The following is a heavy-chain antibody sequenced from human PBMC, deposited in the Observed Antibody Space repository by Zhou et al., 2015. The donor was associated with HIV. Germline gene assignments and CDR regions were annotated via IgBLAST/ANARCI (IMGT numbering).Heavy chain of an antibody. CDR3: ATTMVRGVSGYYYYYYGMDV. CDR2: IRAYNGNT. J-gene: IGHJ6*02. CDR1: GYTFTTYA. D-gene: IGHD3-10*01. V-gene: IGHV1-18*01. Sequence: QVQLVQSGAEVKKPGASVKVSCKASGYTFTTYAITWVRQAPGQGLEWMGWIRAYNGNTNYAQKLQGRVTMTTDTSTSTAYMELRSLRSDDTAVYYCATTMVRGVSGYYYYYYGMDVWGQGTTVTVSS.